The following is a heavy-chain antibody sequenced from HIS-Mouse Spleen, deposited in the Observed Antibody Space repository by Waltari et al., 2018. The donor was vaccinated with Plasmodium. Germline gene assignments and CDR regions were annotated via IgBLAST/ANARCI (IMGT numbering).Heavy chain of an antibody. Sequence: EVQLVESGGGLVKPGGSLRLSCAASGFTFSYYHMNWVRQAPGKGLEWVSSISSSSSYIYYADSVKGRFTISRDNAKNSLYLQMNSLRAEDTAVYYCAREDILTGYYNDYWYFDLWGRGSLVTVSS. CDR1: GFTFSYYH. J-gene: IGHJ2*01. CDR2: ISSSSSYI. D-gene: IGHD3-9*01. V-gene: IGHV3-21*01. CDR3: AREDILTGYYNDYWYFDL.